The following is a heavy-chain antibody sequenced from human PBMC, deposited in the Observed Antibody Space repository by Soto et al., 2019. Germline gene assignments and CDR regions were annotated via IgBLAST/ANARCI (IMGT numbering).Heavy chain of an antibody. CDR3: ARGYCSGGSCFYYYGMDV. CDR1: GDSVSSNSAA. CDR2: TYYRSKWYN. D-gene: IGHD2-15*01. J-gene: IGHJ6*02. Sequence: SQTLSLTCAISGDSVSSNSAAWNWIRQSPSRGLEWLGRTYYRSKWYNDYAVSVKSRITINPETSKNQFSLQLNSVTPEDTAVYYCARGYCSGGSCFYYYGMDVWGQGTTVTVSS. V-gene: IGHV6-1*01.